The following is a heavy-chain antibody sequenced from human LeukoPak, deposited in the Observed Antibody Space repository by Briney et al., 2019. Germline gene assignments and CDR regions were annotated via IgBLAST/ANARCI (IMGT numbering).Heavy chain of an antibody. J-gene: IGHJ4*02. CDR1: GDTFSRYA. Sequence: GASVKVSCKASGDTFSRYAISWVRQAPGQGLEWMGGIIPIFGTANYAQKFQGRVTITADKSTSTAYMELSSLRSEDTAVYYCAIEEYDYVWGSYRHFDYWGQGTLVTVSS. V-gene: IGHV1-69*06. CDR3: AIEEYDYVWGSYRHFDY. CDR2: IIPIFGTA. D-gene: IGHD3-16*02.